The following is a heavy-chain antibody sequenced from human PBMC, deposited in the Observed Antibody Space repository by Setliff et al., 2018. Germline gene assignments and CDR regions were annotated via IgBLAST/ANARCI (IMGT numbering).Heavy chain of an antibody. CDR3: ARQVSAARHTSP. Sequence: ESLKISCKGSGYSFTSYWIGWVRQMPGKGLEWMGIIYPGDSDTRYSPSFQGQVXXXADXXXXXXXXXXXSLKASDTAMYYCARQVSAARHTSPWGQGTLVTVSS. D-gene: IGHD6-6*01. CDR1: GYSFTSYW. V-gene: IGHV5-51*01. J-gene: IGHJ5*02. CDR2: IYPGDSDT.